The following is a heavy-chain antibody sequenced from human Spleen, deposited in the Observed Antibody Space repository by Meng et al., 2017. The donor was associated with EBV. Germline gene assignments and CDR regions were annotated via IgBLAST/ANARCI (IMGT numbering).Heavy chain of an antibody. CDR2: IYESGST. CDR3: ARGTSRPSMYYFDY. J-gene: IGHJ4*02. D-gene: IGHD6-13*01. V-gene: IGHV4-4*02. CDR1: GGSISSSSW. Sequence: QGQLRASGPGLGEPLGTLSFTGGAPGGSISSSSWWSWVRQPPGKGLEWIGEIYESGSTNYNPSLESRVTVSIDKSKNQFSLKLSSVTAADTAVYYCARGTSRPSMYYFDYWGQGTLVTVSS.